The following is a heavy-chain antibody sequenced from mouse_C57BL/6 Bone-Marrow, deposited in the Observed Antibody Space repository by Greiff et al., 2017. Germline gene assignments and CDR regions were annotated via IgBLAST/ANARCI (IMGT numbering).Heavy chain of an antibody. CDR2: INPNNGGT. CDR1: GYTFTDYY. Sequence: EVQLQQSGPELVKPGASVKISCKASGYTFTDYYMNWVKQSHGKSLEWIGDINPNNGGTSYNQKFKGKATLTVDKSSSTAYMELRSLTSEDSAVYYCARGPIYYGNPRYWYFDVWGTGTTVTVSS. V-gene: IGHV1-26*01. D-gene: IGHD2-1*01. CDR3: ARGPIYYGNPRYWYFDV. J-gene: IGHJ1*03.